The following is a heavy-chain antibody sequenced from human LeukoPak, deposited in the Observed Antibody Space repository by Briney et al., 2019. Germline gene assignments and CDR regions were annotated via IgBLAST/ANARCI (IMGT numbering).Heavy chain of an antibody. D-gene: IGHD6-19*01. V-gene: IGHV4-4*02. CDR1: GGSISSTYW. J-gene: IGHJ4*02. Sequence: SGSLSLTCAVSGGSISSTYWWSWVRQPPGKGLEWIGEIFHSGSTNYNPSLKSRVTISVDKSKNQFSLKLSSVTGANTAVYYCARATSGWYGARSVFDYWGQGTLVTVSS. CDR3: ARATSGWYGARSVFDY. CDR2: IFHSGST.